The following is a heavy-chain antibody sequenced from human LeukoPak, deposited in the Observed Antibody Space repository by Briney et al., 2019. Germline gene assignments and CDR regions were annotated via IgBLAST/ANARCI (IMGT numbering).Heavy chain of an antibody. CDR3: ARYDAAPGYNWFDP. Sequence: ASVKVSCKASGYTFTSYGISWARQAPGQGLEWMGWISAYNGNTNYAQKLQGRVTMTTDTSTSTAYMELRSLRSDDTAVYYCARYDAAPGYNWFDPWGQGTLVTVSS. D-gene: IGHD6-13*01. V-gene: IGHV1-18*01. J-gene: IGHJ5*02. CDR1: GYTFTSYG. CDR2: ISAYNGNT.